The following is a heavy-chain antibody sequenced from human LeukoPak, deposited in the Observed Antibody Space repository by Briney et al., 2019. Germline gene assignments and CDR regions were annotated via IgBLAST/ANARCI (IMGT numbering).Heavy chain of an antibody. CDR3: ARGVYDFWSGYSNWFDP. CDR1: GYTLTELS. D-gene: IGHD3-3*01. CDR2: INPSSGST. Sequence: GASVKVSCKVSGYTLTELSMHWVRQAPGQGLEWMGIINPSSGSTSYAQKFQGRVTMTRDTSTSTVYMELSSLRSEDTAVYYCARGVYDFWSGYSNWFDPWGQGTLVTVSS. V-gene: IGHV1-46*01. J-gene: IGHJ5*02.